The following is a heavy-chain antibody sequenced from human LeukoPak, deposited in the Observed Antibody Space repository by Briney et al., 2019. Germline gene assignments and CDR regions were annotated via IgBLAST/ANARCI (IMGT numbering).Heavy chain of an antibody. CDR3: ARIGTFYYYYMDV. V-gene: IGHV3-30*02. J-gene: IGHJ6*03. CDR2: IRNDGSIK. Sequence: GGSLRLSCAASGFIFSYYGMHWVRQAPGKGLEWVAFIRNDGSIKYYADSVKGRFTISRDNAKNSLYLQMNSLRAEDTAVYYCARIGTFYYYYMDVWGKGTTVTVSS. D-gene: IGHD1-1*01. CDR1: GFIFSYYG.